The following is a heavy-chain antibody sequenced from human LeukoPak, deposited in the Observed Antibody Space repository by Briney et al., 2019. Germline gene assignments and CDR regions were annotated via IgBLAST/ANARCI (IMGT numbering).Heavy chain of an antibody. J-gene: IGHJ5*02. D-gene: IGHD3-16*01. CDR1: GGSISSYY. CDR3: ARTSRLTAFDP. V-gene: IGHV4-59*01. CDR2: IYYSGST. Sequence: SETLSLTCTVSGGSISSYYWSWIRQPPGKGLEWIGYIYYSGSTNYSPSLKSRVTISVDTSKNQFSLKLSSVTAADTAVYYCARTSRLTAFDPWGQGTLVTVSS.